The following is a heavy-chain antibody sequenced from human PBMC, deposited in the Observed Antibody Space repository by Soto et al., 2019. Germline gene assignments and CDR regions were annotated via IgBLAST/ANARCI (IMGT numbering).Heavy chain of an antibody. CDR1: GGSISSGDYY. V-gene: IGHV4-30-4*01. CDR2: IYYSGST. J-gene: IGHJ4*02. Sequence: QVQLQESGPGLVKPSQTLSLTCTVSGGSISSGDYYWSWIRQPPGKGLEWIGYIYYSGSTYYNPSLKSRVTLSVDTSKNQFSLKLSSVTAADTAVYYCARQTYYYGSGSYYKTGIDYWGQGTLVTVSS. D-gene: IGHD3-10*01. CDR3: ARQTYYYGSGSYYKTGIDY.